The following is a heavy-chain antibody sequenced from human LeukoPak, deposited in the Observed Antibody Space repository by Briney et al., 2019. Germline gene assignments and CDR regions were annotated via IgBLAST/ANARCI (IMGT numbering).Heavy chain of an antibody. D-gene: IGHD5-12*01. CDR2: IYSGGST. Sequence: GGSLRLSCAASGFTVSSNYMSWVRQAPGKGLEWVSVIYSGGSTYYADSVKGRFTISRDNSKNTLYLQMNSLSAEDTAVYYCAKGRGYSDFGVDYWGQGTLVTVSS. V-gene: IGHV3-53*01. J-gene: IGHJ4*02. CDR3: AKGRGYSDFGVDY. CDR1: GFTVSSNY.